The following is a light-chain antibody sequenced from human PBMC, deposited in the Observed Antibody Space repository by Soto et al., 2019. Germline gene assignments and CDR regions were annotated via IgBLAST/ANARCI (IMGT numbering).Light chain of an antibody. V-gene: IGKV1-5*01. CDR3: QQYDSYSWT. CDR2: DAS. Sequence: IQMTPSPSTLSASVGDRVTITCRASQSISSWLAWYQQKPGKAPKLLISDASDLERGVPSRFSGTGSGTEFTLTISSLQPDDFATYYCQQYDSYSWTFGQGTKVDIK. J-gene: IGKJ1*01. CDR1: QSISSW.